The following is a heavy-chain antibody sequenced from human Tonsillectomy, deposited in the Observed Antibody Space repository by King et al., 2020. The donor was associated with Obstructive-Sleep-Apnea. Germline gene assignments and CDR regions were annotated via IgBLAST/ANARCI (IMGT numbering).Heavy chain of an antibody. CDR3: ARDGGFGELSDY. V-gene: IGHV4-31*03. CDR2: IYYSGST. CDR1: GGSISSGGYY. Sequence: VPLQESGPGLVKPSQTLSLTCTVSGGSISSGGYYWSWIRQHPGKGLEWIGYIYYSGSTYYNPSLKSRVTISVDTSKNQFSLKLSSVTAADTAVYYCARDGGFGELSDYWGQGTLVTVSS. J-gene: IGHJ4*02. D-gene: IGHD3-10*01.